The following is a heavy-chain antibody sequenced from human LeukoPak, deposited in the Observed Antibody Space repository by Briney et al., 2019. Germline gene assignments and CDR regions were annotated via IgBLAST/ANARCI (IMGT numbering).Heavy chain of an antibody. D-gene: IGHD3-16*01. CDR2: IYYSGST. CDR3: ASAGPRGGLGNWFDL. Sequence: SETLSLTCTVSGGSISSSSYYWGWIRQPPGKGLEWIGSIYYSGSTYYNPSLKSRVTISVDTSKNQFSLKLSSVTAADTAVYYCASAGPRGGLGNWFDLWGQGTLVTVSS. J-gene: IGHJ5*02. V-gene: IGHV4-39*01. CDR1: GGSISSSSYY.